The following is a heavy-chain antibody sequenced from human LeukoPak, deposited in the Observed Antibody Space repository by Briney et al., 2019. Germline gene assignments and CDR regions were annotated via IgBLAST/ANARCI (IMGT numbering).Heavy chain of an antibody. CDR3: ARVRLNHFDY. CDR1: GFTFSNYN. CDR2: ISSGSSYK. D-gene: IGHD1-14*01. J-gene: IGHJ4*02. V-gene: IGHV3-21*01. Sequence: GGSLRLPCAASGFTFSNYNMNWVRQAPGKGLEGVSSISSGSSYKYYTDSVKGRFTISRDNAKNSMYLQMNSLRAEDTAVYYCARVRLNHFDYWGQGTLVTVSS.